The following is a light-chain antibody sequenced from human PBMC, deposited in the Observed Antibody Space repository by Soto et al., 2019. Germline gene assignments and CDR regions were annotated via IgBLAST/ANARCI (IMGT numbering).Light chain of an antibody. V-gene: IGKV3-11*01. CDR1: QYINTR. CDR2: QTS. Sequence: EIVLTQSPATLSSFPGDRVTLSCRASQYINTRLAWYQHRPGQSPRLLIYQTSLRAAGIPARFSASGSGTDFTLTISDVPPEDFALYYCHQRQSWPRTFGQRNKVDI. J-gene: IGKJ1*01. CDR3: HQRQSWPRT.